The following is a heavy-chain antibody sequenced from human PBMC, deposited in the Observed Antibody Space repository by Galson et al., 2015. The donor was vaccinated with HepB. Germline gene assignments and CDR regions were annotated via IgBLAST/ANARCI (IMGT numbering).Heavy chain of an antibody. V-gene: IGHV1-18*04. J-gene: IGHJ4*02. CDR3: ARDRRPSITMVESSY. CDR1: GYTFTSYG. Sequence: SVKVSCKASGYTFTSYGISWVRQAPGQGLEWMGWISAYNGNTNYAQKLQGRVTMTTDTSTSTAYMELRSLRSDDTAVYYCARDRRPSITMVESSYWGQGTLVTVSS. D-gene: IGHD3-10*01. CDR2: ISAYNGNT.